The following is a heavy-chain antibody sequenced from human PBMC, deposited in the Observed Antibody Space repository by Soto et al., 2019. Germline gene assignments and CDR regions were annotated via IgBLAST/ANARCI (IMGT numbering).Heavy chain of an antibody. CDR3: AAGYYYVSSGYYEFDY. Sequence: QMQLVQSGPEVKKPGTSVKVSCKASGFTFTSSAMQWVRQARGQRLEWIGWIVVGSGNTNYAQKFQERVTITRDMSTSTAYMELSSLRSEDTAVYYCAAGYYYVSSGYYEFDYWGQGTLVTVSS. CDR2: IVVGSGNT. CDR1: GFTFTSSA. J-gene: IGHJ4*02. D-gene: IGHD3-22*01. V-gene: IGHV1-58*02.